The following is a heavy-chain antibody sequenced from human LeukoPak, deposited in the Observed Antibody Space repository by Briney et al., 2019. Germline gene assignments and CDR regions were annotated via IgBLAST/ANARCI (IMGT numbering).Heavy chain of an antibody. CDR1: GDSIRSYY. CDR2: IHYSGST. Sequence: KPSETLSLTCTVSGDSIRSYYWSWIRQPPGKGLEWIGNIHYSGSTKYNSSLKSRVTISVDTSKNQSSLKLSSVTAADTAVYYCARGASYTSTSYFFDYWGQGTLVTVSS. J-gene: IGHJ4*02. CDR3: ARGASYTSTSYFFDY. D-gene: IGHD6-13*01. V-gene: IGHV4-59*01.